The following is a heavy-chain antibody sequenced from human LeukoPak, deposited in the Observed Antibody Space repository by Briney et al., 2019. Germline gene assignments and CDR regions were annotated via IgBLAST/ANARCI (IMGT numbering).Heavy chain of an antibody. D-gene: IGHD6-13*01. CDR2: INHSGST. J-gene: IGHJ4*02. V-gene: IGHV4-34*01. CDR1: GGSFSGYY. Sequence: PSETLSLTCAVYGGSFSGYYWSWIRQPPGKGLEWIGEINHSGSTNYNPSLKRRVTISVDTSKNQFSLKLSSVTAADTAVYYCARSSSSWTLDYWGQGTLVTVSS. CDR3: ARSSSSWTLDY.